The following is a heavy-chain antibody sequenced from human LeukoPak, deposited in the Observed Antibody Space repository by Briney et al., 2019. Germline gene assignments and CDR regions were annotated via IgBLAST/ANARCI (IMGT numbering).Heavy chain of an antibody. V-gene: IGHV3-7*01. D-gene: IGHD2-2*01. CDR3: ARERGVGAFDI. J-gene: IGHJ3*02. CDR1: GFTFSSYW. CDR2: IKQDGSEK. Sequence: GGSLRLSCAASGFTFSSYWMSWVRQAPGKGLEWVGNIKQDGSEKYYVDSVKGRFTISRDNAKNSLYLQMNSLRAEDTAVYYCARERGVGAFDIWGQGTMVTVSS.